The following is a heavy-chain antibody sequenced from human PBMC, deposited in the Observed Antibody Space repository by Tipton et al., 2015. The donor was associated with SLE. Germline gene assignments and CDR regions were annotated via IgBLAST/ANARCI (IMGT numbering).Heavy chain of an antibody. CDR2: IYHSGST. CDR1: GYSISSGYY. J-gene: IGHJ4*02. V-gene: IGHV4-38-2*01. Sequence: TLSLTCAVSGYSISSGYYWGWIRQPPGKGLEWIGIIYHSGSTYYNPSLKSRVTISVDTSKNQFSLKLSSVTAADTAVYYCASTNWGFDYWGQGTLVTVSS. CDR3: ASTNWGFDY. D-gene: IGHD7-27*01.